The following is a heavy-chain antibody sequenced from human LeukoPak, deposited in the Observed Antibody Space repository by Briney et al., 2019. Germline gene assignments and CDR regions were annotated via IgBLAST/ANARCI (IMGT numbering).Heavy chain of an antibody. J-gene: IGHJ4*02. CDR2: IWYDGSNK. CDR3: AREYYGSGSYTRSLDY. Sequence: GRSLRLSCAASGFTFSSYGMHWVRQAPDKGLEWVAVIWYDGSNKYYADSVKGRFTISRDNSKNTLYLQMNSLRAEDTAVYYCAREYYGSGSYTRSLDYWGQGTLVTVSS. V-gene: IGHV3-33*01. CDR1: GFTFSSYG. D-gene: IGHD3-10*01.